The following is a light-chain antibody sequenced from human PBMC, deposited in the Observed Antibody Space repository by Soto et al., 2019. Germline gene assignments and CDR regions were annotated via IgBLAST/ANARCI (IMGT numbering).Light chain of an antibody. V-gene: IGKV1-5*03. CDR1: QTISSW. CDR2: KAS. Sequence: DIPRTQSPSTRSGSVGDRVTITGRASQTISSWLAWYQQKPGKAPKLLIYKASTLKSGVPSRFSGSGSGTEFNLTISSLQPDDFATYYCQHYNSYPEAFGQGTKVDIK. J-gene: IGKJ1*01. CDR3: QHYNSYPEA.